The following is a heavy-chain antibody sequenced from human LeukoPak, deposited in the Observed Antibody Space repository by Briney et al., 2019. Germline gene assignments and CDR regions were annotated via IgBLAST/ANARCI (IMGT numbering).Heavy chain of an antibody. CDR1: GYTFTSYG. CDR2: ISAYNGNT. V-gene: IGHV1-18*01. CDR3: ARGIVVVPAAIDHYYYYMDV. D-gene: IGHD2-2*01. Sequence: GASVKVSRKASGYTFTSYGISWARQAPGQGLEWMGWISAYNGNTNYAQKLQGRVTMTTDTSTSTAYMELRSLRSDDTAVYYCARGIVVVPAAIDHYYYYMDVWGKGTTVTVSS. J-gene: IGHJ6*03.